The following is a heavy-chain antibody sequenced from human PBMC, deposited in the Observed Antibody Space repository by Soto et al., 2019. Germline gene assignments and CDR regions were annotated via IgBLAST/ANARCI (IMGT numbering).Heavy chain of an antibody. CDR2: IYYSGST. CDR3: ARLDYGDYADDY. J-gene: IGHJ4*02. CDR1: GGSISSSSYY. D-gene: IGHD4-17*01. V-gene: IGHV4-39*07. Sequence: SETLSLTCTVSGGSISSSSYYWGWIRQPPGKGLEWIGNIYYSGSTNYNPSLKSRVTISVDTSKNQFSLKLSSVTAADTAVYYCARLDYGDYADDYWGQGTLVTVSS.